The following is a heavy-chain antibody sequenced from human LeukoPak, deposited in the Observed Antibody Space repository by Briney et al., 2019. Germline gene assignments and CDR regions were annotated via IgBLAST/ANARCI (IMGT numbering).Heavy chain of an antibody. J-gene: IGHJ4*02. V-gene: IGHV4-39*01. CDR1: GDSFLDSTIH. CDR2: INYSGST. Sequence: PSETLSLICTVFGDSFLDSTIHWGFIRQPPGKGLDWIGVINYSGSTYYNPSLRSRVTISVDTSQNQFSLKLNSVTASDTAVYYCAADSEVWSQGPLVTVSS. CDR3: AADSEV.